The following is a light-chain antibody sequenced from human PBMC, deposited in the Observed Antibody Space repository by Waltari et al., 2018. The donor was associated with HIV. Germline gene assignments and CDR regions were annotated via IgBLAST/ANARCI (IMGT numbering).Light chain of an antibody. CDR3: SSYTSSSTVV. CDR1: SSDVGGYDY. Sequence: TGTSSDVGGYDYVSWYQQHPGKAPKLMIYDVSNRPSGVSNRFSGSKSGNTASLTISGLQAEDEADYYCSSYTSSSTVVFGGGTKLTV. J-gene: IGLJ2*01. CDR2: DVS. V-gene: IGLV2-14*03.